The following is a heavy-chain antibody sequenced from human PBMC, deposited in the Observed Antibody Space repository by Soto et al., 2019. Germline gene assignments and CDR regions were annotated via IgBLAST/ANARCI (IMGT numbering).Heavy chain of an antibody. V-gene: IGHV4-30-2*01. D-gene: IGHD6-13*01. CDR2: IYHSGST. CDR3: ARGDVGRLPAAAGTYYYYGLDV. Sequence: PSETLSLTCAVSGGSISSGGYSWSWIRQPPGKGLEWIGYIYHSGSTYYNPSLKSRVTISVDRSKNQFSLKLSSVTAADTAVYYCARGDVGRLPAAAGTYYYYGLDVWGQGTTVTVSS. J-gene: IGHJ6*02. CDR1: GGSISSGGYS.